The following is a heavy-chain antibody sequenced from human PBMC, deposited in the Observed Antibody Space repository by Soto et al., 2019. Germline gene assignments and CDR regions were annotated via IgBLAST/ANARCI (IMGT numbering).Heavy chain of an antibody. CDR1: GFTFSSYW. D-gene: IGHD2-15*01. CDR2: IKQDGSEK. J-gene: IGHJ6*03. CDR3: AREVVGYYYYYMDV. V-gene: IGHV3-7*01. Sequence: EVQLVESGGGLVQPGGSLRLSCAASGFTFSSYWMSWVRQAPGKGLEWVANIKQDGSEKYYVDSVKGRFTISRDNAKNSLYLQMNSLRAEDTAVYYCAREVVGYYYYYMDVWRKGTTVTVSS.